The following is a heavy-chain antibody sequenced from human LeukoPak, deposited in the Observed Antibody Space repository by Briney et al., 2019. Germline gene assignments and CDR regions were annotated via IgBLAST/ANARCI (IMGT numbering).Heavy chain of an antibody. D-gene: IGHD3-10*01. J-gene: IGHJ4*02. CDR2: IKQDGSEK. CDR3: ARGADGGFDY. Sequence: GGSLRLSCAASGFTLSTYWMGWVRQAPGKGLEWVANIKQDGSEKYYVDSVKGRFTISRDNAKNSLDLQMSSLRAEDTAVYYCARGADGGFDYWGQGTLVTVSS. V-gene: IGHV3-7*04. CDR1: GFTLSTYW.